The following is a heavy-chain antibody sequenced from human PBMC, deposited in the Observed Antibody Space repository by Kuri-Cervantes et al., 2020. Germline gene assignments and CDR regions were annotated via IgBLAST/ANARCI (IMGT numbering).Heavy chain of an antibody. CDR1: GFTFSSYA. J-gene: IGHJ4*02. V-gene: IGHV3-30-3*01. CDR2: ISYDGSNK. D-gene: IGHD3-22*01. Sequence: GESLKISCAASGFTFSSYAMHWVRQAPGKGLEWVAVISYDGSNKYYADSVKGRFTISRDNSKNTLYLQMNSLRAEDTAVYYCARDHSSGYTHDYWGQGTLVTVSS. CDR3: ARDHSSGYTHDY.